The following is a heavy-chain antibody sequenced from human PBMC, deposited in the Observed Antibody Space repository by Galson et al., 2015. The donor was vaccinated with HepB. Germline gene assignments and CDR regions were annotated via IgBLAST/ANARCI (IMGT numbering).Heavy chain of an antibody. Sequence: SVKVSCKASGYDFNRYGLSWVRQAPGQGLEWMGWVSGYDGSANYAPKFQGRVTMTTQKSTGTAFMEMRGLRSDDTAVYYCARDSRLELQLNNYYSYGMDVWGQGTAVVVS. D-gene: IGHD1-7*01. J-gene: IGHJ6*02. CDR3: ARDSRLELQLNNYYSYGMDV. V-gene: IGHV1-18*01. CDR1: GYDFNRYG. CDR2: VSGYDGSA.